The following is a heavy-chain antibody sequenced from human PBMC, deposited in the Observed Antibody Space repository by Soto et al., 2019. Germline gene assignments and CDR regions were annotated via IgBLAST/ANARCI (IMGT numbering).Heavy chain of an antibody. Sequence: GGSLRLSCAASGFTFSSYAMHWVRQAPGKGLEWVAVISYDGSNKYYADSVKGRFTISRDNSKNTLYLQMNSLRAEDTAVYYCARGQYYYDSSGYYYGDAFDIWGQGTMVTVSS. CDR3: ARGQYYYDSSGYYYGDAFDI. CDR1: GFTFSSYA. CDR2: ISYDGSNK. J-gene: IGHJ3*02. V-gene: IGHV3-30-3*01. D-gene: IGHD3-22*01.